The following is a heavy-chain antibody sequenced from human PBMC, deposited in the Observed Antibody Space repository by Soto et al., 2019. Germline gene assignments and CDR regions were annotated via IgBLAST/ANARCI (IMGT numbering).Heavy chain of an antibody. CDR2: IIPIFGTT. CDR3: AGSYKYGSGTFDAFDI. D-gene: IGHD3-10*01. J-gene: IGHJ3*02. V-gene: IGHV1-69*01. Sequence: QVQLVQSGTEVKKPGSSVKVSCKASGGTFSSYAISWVRQATGQGLEWMGGIIPIFGTTNYAQRFQGRVSITADESTSTTYMELSSLRSEDTAVYYCAGSYKYGSGTFDAFDIWGPGTLVTVSS. CDR1: GGTFSSYA.